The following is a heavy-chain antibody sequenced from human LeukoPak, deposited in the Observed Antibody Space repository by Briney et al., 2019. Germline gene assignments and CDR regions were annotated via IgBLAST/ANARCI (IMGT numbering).Heavy chain of an antibody. J-gene: IGHJ4*02. CDR3: ARVEIDANYYFDY. Sequence: SETLSLTCTVSGDSISSGSYYWGWIRQPPGKGLEWIGSIYHSGSTYYNPSLKSRVTISVDTSKNQFSLKLSSVTAADTAVYYCARVEIDANYYFDYWGQGTLVTVSS. CDR1: GDSISSGSYY. D-gene: IGHD2-8*01. CDR2: IYHSGST. V-gene: IGHV4-38-2*02.